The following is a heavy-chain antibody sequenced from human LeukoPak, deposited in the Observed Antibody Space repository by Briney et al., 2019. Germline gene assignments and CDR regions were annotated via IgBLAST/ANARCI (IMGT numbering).Heavy chain of an antibody. V-gene: IGHV1-2*02. CDR1: GYTFTGYY. Sequence: ASVKVSCKASGYTFTGYYMHWVRQAPGRGLEWMGWINPNSGGTNYAQKFQGRVTMTRDTSISTAYMELSRLRSDDTAVYYCASAPYVWANFDYWGQGTLVTVSS. CDR3: ASAPYVWANFDY. D-gene: IGHD3-16*01. J-gene: IGHJ4*02. CDR2: INPNSGGT.